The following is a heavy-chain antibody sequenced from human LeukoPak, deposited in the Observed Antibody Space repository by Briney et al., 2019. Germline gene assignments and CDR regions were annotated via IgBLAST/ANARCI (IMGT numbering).Heavy chain of an antibody. Sequence: GASVKVSCKASGYTFTGYYMHWVRQAPGQGLEWMGWINPNSGGTNYAQKFQGRVTMTRDTSISTAYMELSRLRSDDTAVYYCARVVRAWSGYFDAFDIWGQGTMVTVSS. CDR1: GYTFTGYY. D-gene: IGHD3-3*01. CDR3: ARVVRAWSGYFDAFDI. CDR2: INPNSGGT. V-gene: IGHV1-2*02. J-gene: IGHJ3*02.